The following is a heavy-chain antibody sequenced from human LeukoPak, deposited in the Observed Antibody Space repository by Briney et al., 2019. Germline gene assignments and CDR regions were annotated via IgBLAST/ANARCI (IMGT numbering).Heavy chain of an antibody. CDR2: ISWNSGSI. J-gene: IGHJ4*02. Sequence: HPGGSLRLSCAASGFTFDDYAMHWVRRAPGKGLEWDSGISWNSGSIGYADSVKGRFTISRDNAKNSLYLQMNSLRAEDTALYYCAKDRRGYSGTFDYWGQGTLVTVSS. CDR1: GFTFDDYA. D-gene: IGHD5-12*01. V-gene: IGHV3-9*01. CDR3: AKDRRGYSGTFDY.